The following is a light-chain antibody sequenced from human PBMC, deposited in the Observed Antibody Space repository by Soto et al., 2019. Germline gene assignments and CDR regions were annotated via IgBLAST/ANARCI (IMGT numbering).Light chain of an antibody. CDR1: ESIRTW. J-gene: IGKJ1*01. CDR3: QQYNSYSET. Sequence: MHMTDSASTLSASIVDRVSITFLASESIRTWLAWYQHKPGKAPKFLIYDASSLESGVPSRFSGSGSGTEFTLTISSLQPDDFATYYCQQYNSYSETFGQGTKVDIK. V-gene: IGKV1-5*01. CDR2: DAS.